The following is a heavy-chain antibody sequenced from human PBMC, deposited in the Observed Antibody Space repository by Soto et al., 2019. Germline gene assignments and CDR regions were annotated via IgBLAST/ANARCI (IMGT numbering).Heavy chain of an antibody. D-gene: IGHD6-13*01. CDR3: ARDRIAAAGIYYYYGMDV. Sequence: ASVKVSCKASGYTFTGYYMHWVRQAPGQGLEWMGWINPNSGGTNYAQKFQGWVTMTRDTSISTAYMELSRLRSDDTAVYYCARDRIAAAGIYYYYGMDVWGQGTTVTVSS. V-gene: IGHV1-2*04. CDR1: GYTFTGYY. J-gene: IGHJ6*02. CDR2: INPNSGGT.